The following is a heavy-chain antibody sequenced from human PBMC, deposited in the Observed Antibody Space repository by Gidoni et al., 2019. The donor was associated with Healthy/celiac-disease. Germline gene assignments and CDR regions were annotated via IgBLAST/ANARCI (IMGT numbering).Heavy chain of an antibody. D-gene: IGHD2-15*01. CDR1: GFTFSSYS. Sequence: VQLVESGGGLVKPGWSLRLPCAASGFTFSSYSMNWVRQAPGKGLEWVSSISSSSSYIYYADSVKGRFTISRDNAKNSLYLQMNSLRAEDTAVYYCARVGSVVVAATGWFDPWGQGTLVTVSS. V-gene: IGHV3-21*01. CDR2: ISSSSSYI. CDR3: ARVGSVVVAATGWFDP. J-gene: IGHJ5*02.